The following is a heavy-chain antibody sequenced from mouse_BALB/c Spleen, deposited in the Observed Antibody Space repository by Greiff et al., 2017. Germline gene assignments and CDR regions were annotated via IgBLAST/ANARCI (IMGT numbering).Heavy chain of an antibody. D-gene: IGHD1-1*01. CDR1: GFTFSSYG. J-gene: IGHJ4*01. CDR3: ARQDTTVVAHYYAMDY. V-gene: IGHV5-6*01. CDR2: ISSGGSYT. Sequence: EVNVVESGGDLVKPGGSLKLSCAASGFTFSSYGMSWVRQTPDKRLEWVATISSGGSYTYYPDSVKGRFTISRDNAKNTLYLQMSSLKSEDTAMYYCARQDTTVVAHYYAMDYWGQGTSVTVSS.